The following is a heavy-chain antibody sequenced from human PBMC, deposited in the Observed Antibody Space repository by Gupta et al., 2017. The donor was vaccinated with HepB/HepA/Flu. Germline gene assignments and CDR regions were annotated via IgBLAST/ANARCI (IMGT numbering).Heavy chain of an antibody. CDR2: ISSSSSYI. J-gene: IGHJ3*02. Sequence: EVQLVESGGGLVKPGGSLRLSCAASGFTFSSYRMNWVRQAPGKGLEWVSSISSSSSYIYYADSVKGRFTISRDNAKNSLYLQMNSLRAEDTAVYYCARSPPGNRGAFDIWGQGTMVTVSS. CDR1: GFTFSSYR. D-gene: IGHD1-14*01. CDR3: ARSPPGNRGAFDI. V-gene: IGHV3-21*01.